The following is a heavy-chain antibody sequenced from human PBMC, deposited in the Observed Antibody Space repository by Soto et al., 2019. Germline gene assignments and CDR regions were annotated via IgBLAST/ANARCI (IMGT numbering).Heavy chain of an antibody. CDR2: IWFDGSYK. Sequence: QVQLVESGGGVVQPGTSLRLSCAASGFTFSSYGMHRVRQAPGKGLEWVAIIWFDGSYKYYADSVKGRFTISRDNSKNTVYLAMNSLRAEDTAVYYCARSNLKDDYGDYPRDYWGQGTLVTVSS. CDR3: ARSNLKDDYGDYPRDY. CDR1: GFTFSSYG. J-gene: IGHJ4*02. D-gene: IGHD4-17*01. V-gene: IGHV3-33*01.